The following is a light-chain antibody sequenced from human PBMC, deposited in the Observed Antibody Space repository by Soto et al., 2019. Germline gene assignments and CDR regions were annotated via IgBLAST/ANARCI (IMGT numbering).Light chain of an antibody. Sequence: QSDLTQPASVSGSPGQSITISCTGTSSDVGGYNYVSWYQQHPGKAPKLMIYDVSNRPSGVSNRFSGSKSGNTASLTISGLQAEDEADYYCSSYTSSSTLVVFGGGTELTV. CDR1: SSDVGGYNY. J-gene: IGLJ2*01. CDR2: DVS. V-gene: IGLV2-14*01. CDR3: SSYTSSSTLVV.